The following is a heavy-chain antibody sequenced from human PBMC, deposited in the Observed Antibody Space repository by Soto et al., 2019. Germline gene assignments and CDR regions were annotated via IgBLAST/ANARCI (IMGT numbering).Heavy chain of an antibody. J-gene: IGHJ5*01. Sequence: QLQLQESGPGLVKPSGTLSLTCAVSGDSISSINWWIWVRQPPGKGLQGMGGVYHTGTTNYNPSLKRRVTISVDKSQSHFSLHLTSVTAADTAVYCCARPAGFIAIALLDTWGQGALVNVSS. CDR1: GDSISSINW. CDR3: ARPAGFIAIALLDT. V-gene: IGHV4-4*01. CDR2: VYHTGTT. D-gene: IGHD2-21*01.